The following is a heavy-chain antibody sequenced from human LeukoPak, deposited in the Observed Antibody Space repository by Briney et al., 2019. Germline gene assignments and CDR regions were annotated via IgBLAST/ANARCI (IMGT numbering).Heavy chain of an antibody. J-gene: IGHJ4*02. CDR3: ARDQEGFDY. Sequence: ASVKVSCKVSGCSFTSNYIHWVRQAPGQGLEWMGMIYPRDGSTSYAQRFQDRVTVTGDTSTSTVHMELSGLRSEDTAVYYCARDQEGFDYWGQGTLVTVSS. CDR1: GCSFTSNY. CDR2: IYPRDGST. V-gene: IGHV1-46*01.